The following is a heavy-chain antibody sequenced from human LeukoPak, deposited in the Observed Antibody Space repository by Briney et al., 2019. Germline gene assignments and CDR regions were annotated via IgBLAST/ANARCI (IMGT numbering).Heavy chain of an antibody. CDR3: ASDTCAGSSCYLFDS. Sequence: GSLRLSCAAPGFTFSSYEMNWVRQAPGKGLEWVSYISSSGKIIYYADSVKGRFTISRDNAKKSLYLQLSSLRAEDTGVYYCASDTCAGSSCYLFDSWGLGTLVTVSS. CDR1: GFTFSSYE. D-gene: IGHD2-2*01. J-gene: IGHJ4*02. V-gene: IGHV3-48*03. CDR2: ISSSGKII.